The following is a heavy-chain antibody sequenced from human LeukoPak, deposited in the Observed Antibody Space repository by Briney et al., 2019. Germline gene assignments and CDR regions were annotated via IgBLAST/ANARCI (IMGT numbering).Heavy chain of an antibody. J-gene: IGHJ4*02. CDR1: GLTFSNTW. V-gene: IGHV3-15*01. CDR2: IFRNSDTMET. Sequence: GGSLRLSCEASGLTFSNTWMTWVRRAPGKGLEWVGRIFRNSDTMETEYAIPVKGRFTISRDDSKNTMFLQMNSLTTEDTAVYYCGAYMFGFGAYFWGQGIPVTVSS. CDR3: GAYMFGFGAYF. D-gene: IGHD3-3*02.